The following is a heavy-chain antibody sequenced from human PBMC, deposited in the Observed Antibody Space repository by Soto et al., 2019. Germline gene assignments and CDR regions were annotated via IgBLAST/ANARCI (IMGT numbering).Heavy chain of an antibody. Sequence: GGSLRLSCAASGFTFSSYGMHWVRQAPGKGLEWVAVIWYDGSNKYYADSVKGRFTISRDNSKNTLYLQMNSLRAEDTAVYYCARAIAAADMNWFDPWGQGTLVTVSS. CDR2: IWYDGSNK. CDR3: ARAIAAADMNWFDP. CDR1: GFTFSSYG. V-gene: IGHV3-33*01. J-gene: IGHJ5*02. D-gene: IGHD6-13*01.